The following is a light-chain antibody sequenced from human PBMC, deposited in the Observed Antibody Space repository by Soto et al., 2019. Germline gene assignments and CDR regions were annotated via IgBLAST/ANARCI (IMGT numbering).Light chain of an antibody. Sequence: DIQLTQSPSFLSASVGDRVTITCRASQAISRYLVWYQQKPGKAPKLLIYAASTLQSGVPSRFSGSGSGTEFTLTISSLQPEDFATYYCQQLNSYPLTFGGGTKVEIK. V-gene: IGKV1-9*01. J-gene: IGKJ4*01. CDR2: AAS. CDR3: QQLNSYPLT. CDR1: QAISRY.